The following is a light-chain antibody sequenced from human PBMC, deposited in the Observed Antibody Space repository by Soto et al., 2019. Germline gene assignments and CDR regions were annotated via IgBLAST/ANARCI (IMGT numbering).Light chain of an antibody. CDR3: QQWIRWT. CDR1: ESVGTN. V-gene: IGKV3-15*01. Sequence: EIVMTQSPDTLSVSPCDRATLSCRASESVGTNVAWFQQRPGQAPRLLIYGASTRVAGIPARFSGSGSETEFTLTISSLQSEDFAIYPCQQWIRWTFGQGTRLELK. J-gene: IGKJ1*01. CDR2: GAS.